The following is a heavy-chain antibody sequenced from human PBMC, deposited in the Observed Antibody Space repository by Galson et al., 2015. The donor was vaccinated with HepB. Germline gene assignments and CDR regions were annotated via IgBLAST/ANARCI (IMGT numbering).Heavy chain of an antibody. D-gene: IGHD6-19*01. J-gene: IGHJ4*02. CDR2: IIPILGIA. CDR3: ARGPVESSGWYDSFDY. Sequence: SVKVSCKASGGTFSSYTISWVRQAPGQGLEWMGRIIPILGIANYAQKFQGRVTITADKSTSTAYMELSSLRSEDTAVYYCARGPVESSGWYDSFDYWGQGTLVTVSS. V-gene: IGHV1-69*02. CDR1: GGTFSSYT.